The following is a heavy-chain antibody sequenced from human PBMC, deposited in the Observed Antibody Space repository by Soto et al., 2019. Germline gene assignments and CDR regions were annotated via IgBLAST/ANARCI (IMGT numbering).Heavy chain of an antibody. Sequence: QVQPVKSGAEVRKPGASVKVSCKASGYSFTHYTMHWVRQAPGHRLEWLGWINFDYGNAKYSQKFQGRVTFSRDSSANTVYMKLSSLRSEDTAVYYCARVQWRELPIGPFDYWGQGTLVIVSS. V-gene: IGHV1-3*01. CDR1: GYSFTHYT. CDR3: ARVQWRELPIGPFDY. J-gene: IGHJ4*02. CDR2: INFDYGNA. D-gene: IGHD3-10*01.